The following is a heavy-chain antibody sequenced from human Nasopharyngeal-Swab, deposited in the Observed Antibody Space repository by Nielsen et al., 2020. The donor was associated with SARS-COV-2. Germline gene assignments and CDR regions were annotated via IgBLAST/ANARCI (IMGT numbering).Heavy chain of an antibody. D-gene: IGHD3-16*02. J-gene: IGHJ3*02. CDR3: ARAHYDYIWGSYRSAFQDDAFDI. Sequence: RQAPGKGLEWIGEINHKRGTNYNPSLESRVTVSLDTSKSQLSLRLISVTAADTAVYYCARAHYDYIWGSYRSAFQDDAFDIWGQGTIVTVSS. CDR2: INHKRGT. V-gene: IGHV4-34*01.